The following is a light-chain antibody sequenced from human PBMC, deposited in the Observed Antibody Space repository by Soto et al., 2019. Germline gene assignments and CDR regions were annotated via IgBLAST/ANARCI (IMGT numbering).Light chain of an antibody. Sequence: DIQLTQSPSFLSASVGDRVTITCRASQGISSYLAWYQQEAGKAPKLLIYAASTLQSGVPSRFSGSGSGTEFTLTISSLKPEDFATYYCQQLNSYPITFGQGTRLEIK. V-gene: IGKV1-9*01. CDR1: QGISSY. J-gene: IGKJ5*01. CDR2: AAS. CDR3: QQLNSYPIT.